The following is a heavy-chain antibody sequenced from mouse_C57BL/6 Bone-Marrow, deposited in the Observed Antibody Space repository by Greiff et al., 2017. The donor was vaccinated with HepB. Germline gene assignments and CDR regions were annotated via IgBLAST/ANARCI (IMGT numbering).Heavy chain of an antibody. CDR3: AREFITTVVAPYAMDY. D-gene: IGHD1-1*01. J-gene: IGHJ4*01. V-gene: IGHV5-12*01. CDR1: GFTFSDYY. Sequence: EVQRVESGGGLVQPGGSLKLSCAASGFTFSDYYMYWVRQTPEKRLEWVAYISNGGGSTYYPDTVKGRFTISRDNAKNTLYLQMSRLKSEDTAMYYCAREFITTVVAPYAMDYWGQGTSVTVSS. CDR2: ISNGGGST.